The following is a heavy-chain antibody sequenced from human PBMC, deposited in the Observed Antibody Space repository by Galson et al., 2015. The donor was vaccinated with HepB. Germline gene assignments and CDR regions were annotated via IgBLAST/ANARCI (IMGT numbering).Heavy chain of an antibody. Sequence: SLRLSCAASGFTFSNYAMSWVRQAPGKGLEWVAAISGSGGSTHDADSVKGQFTISRDNSKNTLYLQMNNLRIEDTAVYYCASVRGDSYAFHYWGPGTLVTASS. CDR3: ASVRGDSYAFHY. J-gene: IGHJ4*02. D-gene: IGHD3-16*01. V-gene: IGHV3-23*01. CDR2: ISGSGGST. CDR1: GFTFSNYA.